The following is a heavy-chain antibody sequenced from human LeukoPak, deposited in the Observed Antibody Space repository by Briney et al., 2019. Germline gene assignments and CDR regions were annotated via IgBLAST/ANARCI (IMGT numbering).Heavy chain of an antibody. V-gene: IGHV3-53*01. CDR1: GFSVSSNY. CDR2: IYSVSDT. CDR3: ARWGHNSSGSYWAN. Sequence: GGSLTLFCTASGFSVSSNYMTWVRQAPGKGLQWVSVIYSVSDTFYADSVKGRFTISRDNSKNTVSLQMNSLRADDTAVYYCARWGHNSSGSYWANWGHRITVTFSS. D-gene: IGHD3-22*01. J-gene: IGHJ6*02.